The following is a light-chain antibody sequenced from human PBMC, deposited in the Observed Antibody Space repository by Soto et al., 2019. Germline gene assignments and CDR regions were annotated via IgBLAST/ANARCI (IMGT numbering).Light chain of an antibody. Sequence: QAVVTQEPSLTVSPGGTVTLSCGSSTGAVTSGLYPYWFQQKPGQAPRTLIYDTSNKHSWTPARFSGSLLGGKAALTLSAAQPEDEADYYCLLSYSGTRVFGGGTKLTVL. V-gene: IGLV7-46*01. CDR1: TGAVTSGLY. CDR2: DTS. CDR3: LLSYSGTRV. J-gene: IGLJ3*02.